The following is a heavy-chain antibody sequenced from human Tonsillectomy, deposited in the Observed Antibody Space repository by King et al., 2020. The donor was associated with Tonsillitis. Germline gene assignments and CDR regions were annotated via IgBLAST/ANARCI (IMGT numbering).Heavy chain of an antibody. V-gene: IGHV4-30-4*01. CDR2: IYYSGSP. Sequence: QLQESGPGLVKPSQTLSLTCTVSGGSINRGNYYWSWIRQPPGKGLEWIGNIYYSGSPNYNPSLKSGVTISVDMSKNQFSLKLSSVTAADTAVYYCARGMYDIVVVPAAIRHYYYMDVWGKGTTVTVSS. CDR3: ARGMYDIVVVPAAIRHYYYMDV. J-gene: IGHJ6*03. CDR1: GGSINRGNYY. D-gene: IGHD2-2*02.